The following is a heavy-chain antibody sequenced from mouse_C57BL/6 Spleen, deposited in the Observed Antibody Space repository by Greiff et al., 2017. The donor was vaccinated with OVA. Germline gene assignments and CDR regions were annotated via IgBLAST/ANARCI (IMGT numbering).Heavy chain of an antibody. J-gene: IGHJ1*03. D-gene: IGHD1-1*01. V-gene: IGHV1-85*01. Sequence: VKLQESGPELVKPGASVKLSCKASGYTFTSYDINWVKQRPGQGLEWIGWIYPRDGSTKYNEKFKGKATLTVDTSSSTAYMELHSLTSEDSAVYFCARTYGSSPGYFDVWGTGTTVTVSS. CDR2: IYPRDGST. CDR3: ARTYGSSPGYFDV. CDR1: GYTFTSYD.